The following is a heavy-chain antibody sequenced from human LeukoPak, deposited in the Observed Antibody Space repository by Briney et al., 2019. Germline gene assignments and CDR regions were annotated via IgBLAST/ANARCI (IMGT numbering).Heavy chain of an antibody. CDR2: ISAYNGNT. CDR1: GYTFSSYS. V-gene: IGHV1-18*01. Sequence: ASVKVSCKASGYTFSSYSISWVRQAPGQGLEWMGWISAYNGNTIYSQKVKGRVTMTTDTSTSTAYMELRSLKSDDTAVYYCARASYCSDGSCYSDYWGQGTLVTVSS. D-gene: IGHD2-15*01. CDR3: ARASYCSDGSCYSDY. J-gene: IGHJ4*02.